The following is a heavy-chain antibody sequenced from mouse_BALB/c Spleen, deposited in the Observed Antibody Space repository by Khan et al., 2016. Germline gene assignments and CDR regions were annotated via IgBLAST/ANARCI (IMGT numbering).Heavy chain of an antibody. V-gene: IGHV1-9*01. J-gene: IGHJ4*01. CDR2: PLPVSGST. D-gene: IGHD2-3*01. Sequence: QVQLLQPGVELMKPGASVKISCKAIGYTFSNYWTEWIKQRPGHGFEWIGAPLPVSGSTIYCEKFKGKTTLRADPSSNTDYKRLSSLTCVDSAVWYCARWLLGAMDYWGQGTSVTVSS. CDR1: GYTFSNYW. CDR3: ARWLLGAMDY.